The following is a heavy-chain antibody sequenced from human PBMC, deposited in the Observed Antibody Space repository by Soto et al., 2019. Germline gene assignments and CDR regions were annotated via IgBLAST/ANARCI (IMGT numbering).Heavy chain of an antibody. J-gene: IGHJ6*02. CDR2: FDPEDGET. Sequence: ASVKVSCKVSGYTLTELSMHWVRQAPGKGLEWMGGFDPEDGETIYAQKFQGRVTMTEDTSTDTAYMELSSLRSEDTAVYYCATRKADYYDILTGPNPYYYYSGMDVWGQGTTVTVSS. CDR3: ATRKADYYDILTGPNPYYYYSGMDV. V-gene: IGHV1-24*01. CDR1: GYTLTELS. D-gene: IGHD3-9*01.